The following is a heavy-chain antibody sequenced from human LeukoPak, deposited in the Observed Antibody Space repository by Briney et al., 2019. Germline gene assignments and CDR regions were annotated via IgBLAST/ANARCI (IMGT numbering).Heavy chain of an antibody. CDR2: ISSSSSYI. CDR1: GFTFSSYS. Sequence: GGPLRLSCAASGFTFSSYSMNWVRQAPGKGLEWVSSISSSSSYIYYADSVKGRFTISRDNAKNSLYLQMNSLRAEDTAVYYCARDPYYYDSSGYSDFDYWGQGTLVTVSS. CDR3: ARDPYYYDSSGYSDFDY. V-gene: IGHV3-21*01. D-gene: IGHD3-22*01. J-gene: IGHJ4*02.